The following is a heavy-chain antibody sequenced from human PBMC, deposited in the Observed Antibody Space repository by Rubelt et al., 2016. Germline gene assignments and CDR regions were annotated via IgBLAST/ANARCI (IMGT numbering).Heavy chain of an antibody. V-gene: IGHV3-21*01. CDR2: ISSSSSYL. Sequence: QVPGKGLEWVSAISSSSSYLYYADSVQGRFTISRDNAKNSLFLQMNSLRAEDTAVYYCAKGRRGYYDSSGYYYRRFDYWGQGTLVTVSS. J-gene: IGHJ4*02. CDR3: AKGRRGYYDSSGYYYRRFDY. D-gene: IGHD3-22*01.